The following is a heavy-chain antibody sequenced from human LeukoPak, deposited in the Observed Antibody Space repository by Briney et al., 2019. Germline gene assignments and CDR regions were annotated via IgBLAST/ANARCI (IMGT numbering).Heavy chain of an antibody. Sequence: GGSLRLSCAASGFTFSSYEMNWFRQAPGKGLEWVSYISSSGSTIYYADSVKGRFTISRDNAKNSLYLQMNSLRAEDTAVYYCARVERRYSYGHWTSDPWGQGTLVTVSS. D-gene: IGHD5-18*01. CDR1: GFTFSSYE. CDR2: ISSSGSTI. J-gene: IGHJ5*02. CDR3: ARVERRYSYGHWTSDP. V-gene: IGHV3-48*03.